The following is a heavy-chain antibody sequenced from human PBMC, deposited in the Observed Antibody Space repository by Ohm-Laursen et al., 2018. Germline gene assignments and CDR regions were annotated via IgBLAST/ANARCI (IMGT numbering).Heavy chain of an antibody. CDR3: ARDSSGTARAGGMDV. CDR1: GFTFSSYG. D-gene: IGHD6-6*01. V-gene: IGHV3-48*01. J-gene: IGHJ6*02. Sequence: GSLRLSCAASGFTFSSYGMHWVRQAPGKGLEWVSYISGSSTTIYYADSVKCRFTISRDNAKNSLYLQLNSLRAEDTAVYYCARDSSGTARAGGMDVWGQGTTVTVSS. CDR2: ISGSSTTI.